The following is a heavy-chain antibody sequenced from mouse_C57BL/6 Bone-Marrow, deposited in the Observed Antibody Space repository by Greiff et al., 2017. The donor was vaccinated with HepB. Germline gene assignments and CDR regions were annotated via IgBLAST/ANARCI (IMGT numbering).Heavy chain of an antibody. Sequence: EVKLVESGGGLVKPGGSLKLSCAASGFTFSSYAMSWVRQTPEKRLEWVATISDGGSYTYYPDNVKGRFTISRDNAKNNLYLQMSHLKSEDTAMYYCARFITTVVEAMDYWGQGTSVTVSS. V-gene: IGHV5-4*03. CDR1: GFTFSSYA. CDR2: ISDGGSYT. CDR3: ARFITTVVEAMDY. D-gene: IGHD1-1*01. J-gene: IGHJ4*01.